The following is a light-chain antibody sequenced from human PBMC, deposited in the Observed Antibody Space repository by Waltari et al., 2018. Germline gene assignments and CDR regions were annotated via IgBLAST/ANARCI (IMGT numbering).Light chain of an antibody. V-gene: IGLV1-44*01. CDR2: SNN. CDR1: SSNIGRNT. Sequence: QSVLTQPPSASGTPGQRVTISCSGSSSNIGRNTVNWYQQLPGTAPKLLIYSNNNRPEGVPDGVSGSKSGTSASLAISGLQSDDEASYYGAAGDDSLHVRLFGGGTKLTVL. CDR3: AAGDDSLHVRL. J-gene: IGLJ3*02.